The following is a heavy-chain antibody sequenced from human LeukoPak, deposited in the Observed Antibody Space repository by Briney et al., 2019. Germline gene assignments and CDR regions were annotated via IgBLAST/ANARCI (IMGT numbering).Heavy chain of an antibody. CDR1: GFTFDDYG. CDR2: ISGSGGST. V-gene: IGHV3-23*01. D-gene: IGHD2-2*01. Sequence: GGSLRLSCAASGFTFDDYGMSWVRQAPGKGLEWVSAISGSGGSTYYADSVKGRFTISRDNSKNTLYLQMNSLRAEDTAVYYCAPHCSSTSCPDYWGQGTLVTVSS. J-gene: IGHJ4*02. CDR3: APHCSSTSCPDY.